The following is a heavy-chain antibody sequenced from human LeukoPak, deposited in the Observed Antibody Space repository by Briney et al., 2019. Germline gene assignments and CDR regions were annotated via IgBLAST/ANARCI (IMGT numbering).Heavy chain of an antibody. CDR3: ARDLFRHTSDFGGRHFYYYYYMDV. CDR1: GGSISSSSYY. D-gene: IGHD4-23*01. CDR2: IYFSGST. V-gene: IGHV4-61*05. J-gene: IGHJ6*03. Sequence: SETLSLTCTVSGGSISSSSYYWGWIRQPPGKGLEWIGYIYFSGSTNYNPSLKSRVTISVDTSKNQFSLRLSSVTAADTAVYYCARDLFRHTSDFGGRHFYYYYYMDVWGKGTTVTVSS.